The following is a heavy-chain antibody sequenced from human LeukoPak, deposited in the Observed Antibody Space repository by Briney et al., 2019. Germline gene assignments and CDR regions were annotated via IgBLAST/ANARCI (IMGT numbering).Heavy chain of an antibody. CDR3: ASLTTADAFDI. J-gene: IGHJ3*02. CDR2: INHSGST. CDR1: GGSFSGYY. Sequence: SETLSLTCAVYGGSFSGYYWSWIRQPPGKGLEWIGEINHSGSTNYNPSLKSRVTISVDTSKNQFSLKLSSVTAADTAVFYCASLTTADAFDIWGQGTMVTISS. V-gene: IGHV4-34*01. D-gene: IGHD3-22*01.